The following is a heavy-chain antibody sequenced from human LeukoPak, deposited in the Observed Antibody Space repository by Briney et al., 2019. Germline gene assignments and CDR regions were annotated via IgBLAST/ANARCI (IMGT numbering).Heavy chain of an antibody. CDR2: ISSSSSTI. Sequence: GGSLRLSCAASGFTFSDYYMSWIRQAPGKGQEWVSYISSSSSTIYYADSVKGRFTISRDNAKNSLYLQMNSLRAEDTAVYYCARDLIVGATKGNYWGQGTLVTVSS. D-gene: IGHD1-26*01. V-gene: IGHV3-11*04. CDR1: GFTFSDYY. J-gene: IGHJ4*02. CDR3: ARDLIVGATKGNY.